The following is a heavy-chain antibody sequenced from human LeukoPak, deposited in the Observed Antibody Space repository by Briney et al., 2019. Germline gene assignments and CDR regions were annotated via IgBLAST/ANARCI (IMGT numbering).Heavy chain of an antibody. V-gene: IGHV1-18*01. CDR1: GGTFSSYA. Sequence: ASVKVSCKASGGTFSSYAISWVRQAPGQGLEWMGWISAYNGNTNYAQKLQGRVTMTTDTSTSTAYMELRSLRSDDTAVYYCATTIKDYYDSSGYLDYWGQGTLVTVSS. CDR2: ISAYNGNT. CDR3: ATTIKDYYDSSGYLDY. D-gene: IGHD3-22*01. J-gene: IGHJ4*02.